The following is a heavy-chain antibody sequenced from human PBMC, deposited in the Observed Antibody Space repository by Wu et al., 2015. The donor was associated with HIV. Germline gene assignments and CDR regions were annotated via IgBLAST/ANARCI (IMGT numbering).Heavy chain of an antibody. CDR3: ARDHCIHGDVGCFAYYED. CDR2: ISAYNGNT. D-gene: IGHD2-8*01. J-gene: IGHJ4*02. V-gene: IGHV1-18*01. CDR1: GYTFTSYG. Sequence: QVQLVQSGAEVKKPGASVKVSCKASGYTFTSYGISWVRQAPGQGLEWMGWISAYNGNTHYAQKLQGRITMTTDTSTSTTYMELRSLRSDDTAVYYCARDHCIHGDVGCFAYYEDWGRGNQGHRRL.